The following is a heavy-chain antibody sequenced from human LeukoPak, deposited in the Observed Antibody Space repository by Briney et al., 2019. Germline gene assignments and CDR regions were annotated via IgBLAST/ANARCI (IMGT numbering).Heavy chain of an antibody. V-gene: IGHV3-48*04. J-gene: IGHJ1*01. CDR3: APYCGGDCYQFPH. D-gene: IGHD2-21*02. CDR1: GFTFSSYS. CDR2: ISSSSSTI. Sequence: GGSLRLSCAASGFTFSSYSMNWVHQAPGKGLEWVSYISSSSSTIYYADSVKGRFTISRDNAKNSLYLQMNSLRAEDTAVYYCAPYCGGDCYQFPHWGQGTLVTVSS.